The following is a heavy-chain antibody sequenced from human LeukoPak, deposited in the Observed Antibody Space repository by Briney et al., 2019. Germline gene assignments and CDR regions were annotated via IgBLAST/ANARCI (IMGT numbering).Heavy chain of an antibody. J-gene: IGHJ4*02. CDR3: AKDTVRYFDWLIFDY. Sequence: GGSLRLSCAASGCTFSSYAMSWVRQAPGKGLEWVSAISGSGGSTYYADSVKGRFTISRDNSKNTLYLQMNSLRAEDTAVYYCAKDTVRYFDWLIFDYWGQGTLVTASS. CDR2: ISGSGGST. CDR1: GCTFSSYA. D-gene: IGHD3-9*01. V-gene: IGHV3-23*01.